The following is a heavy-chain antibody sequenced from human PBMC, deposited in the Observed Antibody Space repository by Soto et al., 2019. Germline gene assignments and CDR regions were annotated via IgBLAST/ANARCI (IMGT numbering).Heavy chain of an antibody. CDR2: ISGSGGST. CDR3: ARDISGYSYGYGY. V-gene: IGHV3-23*01. J-gene: IGHJ4*02. CDR1: GFTFSSYA. D-gene: IGHD5-18*01. Sequence: GSLRLSCAASGFTFSSYAMTWVRQAPGKGLEWVSTISGSGGSTYYADSVKGRFTISRDNSKNTLYLQMNSLRAEDTAVYYCARDISGYSYGYGYWGQGTLVTVSS.